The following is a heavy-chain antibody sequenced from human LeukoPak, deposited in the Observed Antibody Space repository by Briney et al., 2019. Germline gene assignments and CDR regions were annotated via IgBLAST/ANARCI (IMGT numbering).Heavy chain of an antibody. Sequence: GWSLRLSCTASGFTFSDYYMSWIRQAPGKGLDWLSYISTSGDSVSYVDSLKGRFTISRSNAKNTLYLQIDSLRAEDTAMYYCARDRQFRLHDPWGQGILVTVSS. CDR2: ISTSGDSV. V-gene: IGHV3-11*01. CDR3: ARDRQFRLHDP. J-gene: IGHJ5*02. CDR1: GFTFSDYY. D-gene: IGHD3-16*01.